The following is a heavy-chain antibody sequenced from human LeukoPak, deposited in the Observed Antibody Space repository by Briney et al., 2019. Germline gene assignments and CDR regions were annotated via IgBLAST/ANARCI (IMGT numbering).Heavy chain of an antibody. CDR3: ARDHFGSGWYGYYYYYMDV. D-gene: IGHD6-19*01. V-gene: IGHV3-7*01. J-gene: IGHJ6*03. CDR2: IKQDGSEK. Sequence: GGSLRLSCAASGFTFSSYWMSWVRQAPGKGLEWVANIKQDGSEKYYVDSVKGRFTISRDNAKNSLYLQMNSLRAEDTAVYYCARDHFGSGWYGYYYYYMDVWGKGATVTISS. CDR1: GFTFSSYW.